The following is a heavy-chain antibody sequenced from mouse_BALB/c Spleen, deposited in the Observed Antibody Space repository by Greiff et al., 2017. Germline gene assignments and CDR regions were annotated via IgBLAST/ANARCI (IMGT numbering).Heavy chain of an antibody. J-gene: IGHJ3*01. V-gene: IGHV1S82*01. CDR1: GYSFTSYW. Sequence: QVQLQQPGAELVRPGASVKLSCKASGYSFTSYWMNWVKQRPGQGLEWIGMIHPSDSETRLNQKFKDKATLTVDKSSSTVYMELSRLTSEDSAVYFCARHEDDGNYAWFAYWGQGTLVTVSA. D-gene: IGHD2-3*01. CDR3: ARHEDDGNYAWFAY. CDR2: IHPSDSET.